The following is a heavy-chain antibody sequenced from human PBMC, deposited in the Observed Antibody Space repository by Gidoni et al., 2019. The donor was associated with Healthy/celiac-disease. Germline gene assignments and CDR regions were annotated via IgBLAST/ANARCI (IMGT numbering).Heavy chain of an antibody. CDR3: ARGYYYGSGSRNWFDP. Sequence: QVQLVQSGAEVKKPGSSVKVSCKASGGTFSSYAISWVRQAPGQGLEWMGRIIPIRGIANYAQKFQGRVTITADKSTSTAYMELSSLRSEDTAVYYCARGYYYGSGSRNWFDPWGQGTLVTVSS. J-gene: IGHJ5*02. V-gene: IGHV1-69*04. CDR2: IIPIRGIA. D-gene: IGHD3-10*01. CDR1: GGTFSSYA.